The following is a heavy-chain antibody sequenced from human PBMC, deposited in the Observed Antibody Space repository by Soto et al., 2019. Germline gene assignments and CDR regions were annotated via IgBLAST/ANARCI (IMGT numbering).Heavy chain of an antibody. CDR3: ATSFTIFGVVIRGHDY. CDR2: FDPEDGET. D-gene: IGHD3-3*01. CDR1: GYTLTELS. Sequence: ASVKGSCKVSGYTLTELSMHWVRQAPGKGLEWMGGFDPEDGETIYAQKFQGRVTMTEDTSTDTAYMELSSLRSEDTAVYYCATSFTIFGVVIRGHDYWGQGTLVTVS. V-gene: IGHV1-24*01. J-gene: IGHJ4*02.